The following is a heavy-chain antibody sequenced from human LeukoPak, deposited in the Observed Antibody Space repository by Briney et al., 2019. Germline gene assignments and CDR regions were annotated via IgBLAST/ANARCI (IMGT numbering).Heavy chain of an antibody. V-gene: IGHV4-31*03. Sequence: ASKTLSLTCTVSGGSISSGPYYWIWIRQHPGKGLEWIGYITYSGNTYYYPALNSRVTVSLDTSKTQFSLKLSSVTAADTAVYYCARIAYDALDSYYYGMDVWGQGTTDTVSS. CDR2: ITYSGNT. CDR3: ARIAYDALDSYYYGMDV. CDR1: GGSISSGPYY. J-gene: IGHJ6*02. D-gene: IGHD3-3*01.